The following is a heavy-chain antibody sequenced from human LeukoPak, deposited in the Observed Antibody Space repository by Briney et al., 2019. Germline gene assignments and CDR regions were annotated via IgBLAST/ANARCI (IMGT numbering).Heavy chain of an antibody. CDR2: ISGSGGST. Sequence: GGSLRLSCAASGFTFSSYAMSWVRQAPGKGLEWVSAISGSGGSTYYADSVKGRFTISRDNSKNTLYLQMNSLRAEDTAVYYCAKIGGDSSWLSPNAFDIWGQGTMVTVSS. J-gene: IGHJ3*02. V-gene: IGHV3-23*01. CDR3: AKIGGDSSWLSPNAFDI. CDR1: GFTFSSYA. D-gene: IGHD6-13*01.